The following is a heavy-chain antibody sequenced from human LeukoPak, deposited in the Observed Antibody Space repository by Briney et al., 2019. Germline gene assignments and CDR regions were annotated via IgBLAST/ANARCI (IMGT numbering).Heavy chain of an antibody. CDR3: ARVMWGLTYYYGSGSLTNKYLDY. V-gene: IGHV4-59*12. Sequence: SETLSLTCTVSGGSISSYYWSWIRQPPGKGLEWIGYIYYSGSTNYNPSLKSRVTISVDTSKNQFSLKLRSVTAADTAVYYCARVMWGLTYYYGSGSLTNKYLDYWGQGTLVTVSS. J-gene: IGHJ4*02. CDR1: GGSISSYY. CDR2: IYYSGST. D-gene: IGHD3-10*01.